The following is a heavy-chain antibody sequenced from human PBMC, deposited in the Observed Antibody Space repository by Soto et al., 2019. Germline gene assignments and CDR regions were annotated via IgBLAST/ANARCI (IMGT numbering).Heavy chain of an antibody. CDR1: GDTFTANY. V-gene: IGHV1-2*02. CDR2: INPKSGGT. D-gene: IGHD1-26*01. Sequence: ASVNVSCKSSGDTFTANYIHWVRQAPGQGFEWMGWINPKSGGTKYPQKFQGRVTMTRDTSLSTVYMTLTRLTSDDTAVYYCARALAKGGGSAGFDYWGQGTLVTVSS. CDR3: ARALAKGGGSAGFDY. J-gene: IGHJ4*02.